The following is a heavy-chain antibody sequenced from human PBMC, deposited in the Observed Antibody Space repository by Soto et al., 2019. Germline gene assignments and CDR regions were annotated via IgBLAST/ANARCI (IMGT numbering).Heavy chain of an antibody. D-gene: IGHD3-10*01. V-gene: IGHV3-30*03. CDR2: ISYDGSNK. Sequence: QVQLVESGGGVVQPGRSLRLSCAASGFTFSSYGMHWVRQAPGKGLEWVAVISYDGSNKYYADSVKGRFTISRDNSKNTLYLQMNSLRAEDTAVYYCATANMVRGVIPILAKSDYWGQGTLVTVSS. CDR3: ATANMVRGVIPILAKSDY. J-gene: IGHJ4*02. CDR1: GFTFSSYG.